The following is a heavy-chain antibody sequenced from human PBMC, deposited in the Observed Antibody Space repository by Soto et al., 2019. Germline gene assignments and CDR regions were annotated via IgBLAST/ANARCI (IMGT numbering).Heavy chain of an antibody. CDR3: AKSNWAGATDY. V-gene: IGHV3-23*01. Sequence: GSLILSCAASGFTFNNYAMNLVRQAPGKGLEWVSTVSGSASTSYSADSVKGRFTISRDNSKSSLYLQMNSLRAEDTAVYYCAKSNWAGATDYWGQGTLVSVSS. J-gene: IGHJ4*02. CDR1: GFTFNNYA. CDR2: VSGSASTS. D-gene: IGHD2-8*01.